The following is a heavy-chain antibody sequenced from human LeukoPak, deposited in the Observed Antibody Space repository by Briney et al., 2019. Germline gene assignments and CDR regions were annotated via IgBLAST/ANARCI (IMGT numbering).Heavy chain of an antibody. V-gene: IGHV3-23*01. CDR1: GFTFNTYA. Sequence: GGSLRLSCAASGFTFNTYAMSWVRQAPGKGLEWVSGISGSGRTTYYADSVKGRFTTSRDNSKNTLYVQMNSLRAEDTAVYYCAKDRRELDVFDIWGQGTMVTVSS. CDR3: AKDRRELDVFDI. CDR2: ISGSGRTT. J-gene: IGHJ3*02.